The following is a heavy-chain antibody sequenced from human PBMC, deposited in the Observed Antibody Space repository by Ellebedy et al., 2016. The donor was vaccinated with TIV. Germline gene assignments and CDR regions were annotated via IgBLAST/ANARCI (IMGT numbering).Heavy chain of an antibody. CDR1: GHMFTDSY. J-gene: IGHJ4*02. CDR3: AIRGRRGYSYGDPFDN. CDR2: INPHTGDT. Sequence: ASVKVSXKASGHMFTDSYIHWVRQAPGQGPEWMGWINPHTGDTTYAQPFQGWVTMTRDTSISTVYIHLSNVRSDDTAVYYCAIRGRRGYSYGDPFDNWGQGTLVTVSS. V-gene: IGHV1-2*04. D-gene: IGHD5-18*01.